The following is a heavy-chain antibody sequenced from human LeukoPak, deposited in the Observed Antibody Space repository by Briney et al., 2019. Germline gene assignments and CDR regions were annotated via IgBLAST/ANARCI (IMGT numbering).Heavy chain of an antibody. D-gene: IGHD6-13*01. CDR1: GGSISSYY. CDR3: ARTKAAGTPYYYYYGMGV. CDR2: IYYSGST. J-gene: IGHJ6*02. Sequence: SETLSLTCTVSGGSISSYYWSWIRQPPGKGLEWIGYIYYSGSTNYNPSLKSRVTISVDTSKNQFSLKLSSVTAADTAVYYCARTKAAGTPYYYYYGMGVWGQGTTVTVSS. V-gene: IGHV4-59*01.